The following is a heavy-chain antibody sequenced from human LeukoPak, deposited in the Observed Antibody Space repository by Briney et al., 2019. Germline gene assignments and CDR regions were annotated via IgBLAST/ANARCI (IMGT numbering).Heavy chain of an antibody. CDR1: GYTFTSYA. CDR2: INAGNGNT. Sequence: GASVKASCKASGYTFTSYAMHWVRQAPGQRLEWMGWINAGNGNTKYSQEFQGRVTITRDTSASTAYMELSSLRSEDMAVYYCARDLRGGSYPDAFDIWGQGTMVTVSS. CDR3: ARDLRGGSYPDAFDI. V-gene: IGHV1-3*03. D-gene: IGHD1-26*01. J-gene: IGHJ3*02.